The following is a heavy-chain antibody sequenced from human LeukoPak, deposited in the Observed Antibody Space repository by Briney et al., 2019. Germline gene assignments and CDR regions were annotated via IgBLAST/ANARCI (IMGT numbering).Heavy chain of an antibody. CDR2: IKSKTDGGTT. Sequence: PGGSLRLSCAASGFTFSNAWMSWVRQAPGKGLEWVGRIKSKTDGGTTDYAAPVKGRFTISRDDSKNTLYLQMGSLRAEDMAVYYCARAGRSEVGATYFADYWGQGTLVTVSS. V-gene: IGHV3-15*01. CDR1: GFTFSNAW. D-gene: IGHD1-26*01. J-gene: IGHJ4*02. CDR3: ARAGRSEVGATYFADY.